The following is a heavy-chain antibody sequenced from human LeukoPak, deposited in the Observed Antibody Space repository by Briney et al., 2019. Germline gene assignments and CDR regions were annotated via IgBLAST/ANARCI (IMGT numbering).Heavy chain of an antibody. Sequence: GGSLRLSCAASGFTFSSYAMSWVRQAPGKGLEWVSTISDSGGATYYADSVKGRFTISRDNSKNTLYVQMNSLRADDTAVYYCAKEHRSRGWLSDFDYWGQGTLVTVSS. V-gene: IGHV3-23*01. J-gene: IGHJ4*02. CDR1: GFTFSSYA. CDR2: ISDSGGAT. D-gene: IGHD6-19*01. CDR3: AKEHRSRGWLSDFDY.